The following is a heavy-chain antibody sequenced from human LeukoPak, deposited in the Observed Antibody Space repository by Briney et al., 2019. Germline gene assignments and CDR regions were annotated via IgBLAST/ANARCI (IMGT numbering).Heavy chain of an antibody. V-gene: IGHV1-24*01. CDR1: GYTLTELP. CDR2: FDPEDGET. J-gene: IGHJ3*02. CDR3: ATGAPICSSTSCYLRTNDDAFDI. Sequence: ASVKVSCKVSGYTLTELPMHWVRQAPGKGLEWMGGFDPEDGETIYAQKFQGRVTMTEDTSTDTAYMELSSLRSEDTAVYYCATGAPICSSTSCYLRTNDDAFDIWGQGTMVTVSS. D-gene: IGHD2-2*01.